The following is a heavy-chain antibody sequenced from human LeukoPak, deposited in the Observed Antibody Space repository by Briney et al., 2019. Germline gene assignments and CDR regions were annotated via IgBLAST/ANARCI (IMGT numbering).Heavy chain of an antibody. Sequence: SETLSLTCTVSGGSISSYYWSWIRQPPGKGLEWIGYIYYSGSTNYNPSLKSRVTISVDTSKNQFSLKLSSVTATDTGVYFCGRLGAKDVFYIWGQGTMVTRSS. V-gene: IGHV4-59*01. J-gene: IGHJ3*02. CDR2: IYYSGST. CDR3: GRLGAKDVFYI. CDR1: GGSISSYY. D-gene: IGHD1-26*01.